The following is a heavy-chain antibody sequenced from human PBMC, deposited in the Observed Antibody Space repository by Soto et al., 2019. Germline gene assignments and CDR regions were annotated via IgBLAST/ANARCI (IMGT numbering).Heavy chain of an antibody. CDR1: GVSVSSYV. CDR2: LFYNGNT. Sequence: TCTFSGVSVSSYVWSWFRQPPGKGLEWIGYLFYNGNTNYAQKLQGRVTMTTDTSTSTAYMELRSLRSDDTAVYYCARDSGIADYGEYLSFDYWGKGTLVTVSS. V-gene: IGHV1-18*04. CDR3: ARDSGIADYGEYLSFDY. D-gene: IGHD4-17*01. J-gene: IGHJ4*02.